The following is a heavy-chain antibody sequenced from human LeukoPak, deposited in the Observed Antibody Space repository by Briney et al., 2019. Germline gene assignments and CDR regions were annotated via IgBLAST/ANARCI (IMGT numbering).Heavy chain of an antibody. J-gene: IGHJ4*02. V-gene: IGHV4-34*01. Sequence: PSETLSFNCAVRGGCLSGYYWSWLRQPPGKGLEWIGEINHSGSTNYNPSLKSRVTISVDTSKNQFSLKLSSVTAADTAVYYCARGFSYGYGYWGQGTLVTVSS. D-gene: IGHD5-18*01. CDR3: ARGFSYGYGY. CDR1: GGCLSGYY. CDR2: INHSGST.